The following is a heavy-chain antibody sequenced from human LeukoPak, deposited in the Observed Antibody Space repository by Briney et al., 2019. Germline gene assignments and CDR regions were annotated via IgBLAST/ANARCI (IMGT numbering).Heavy chain of an antibody. CDR3: AKDSGEYCSSTSCYTYMDV. D-gene: IGHD2-2*02. V-gene: IGHV3-66*01. J-gene: IGHJ6*03. CDR2: IYSGGST. CDR1: GFTVSSNY. Sequence: GGSLRLSCAASGFTVSSNYMSWVRQAPGKGLEWVSVIYSGGSTYYADSVKGRFTISRDNSKNTLYLQMNSLRAEDTAVYYCAKDSGEYCSSTSCYTYMDVWGKGTTVTVSS.